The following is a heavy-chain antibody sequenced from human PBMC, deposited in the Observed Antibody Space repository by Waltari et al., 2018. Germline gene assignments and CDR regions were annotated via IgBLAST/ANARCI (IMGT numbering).Heavy chain of an antibody. V-gene: IGHV1-2*06. CDR3: ATANILGIGTFDY. D-gene: IGHD1-1*01. Sequence: QVKLVQSGAEVKKPGASGRVSCKAAGDTFTKYYIHWVRQAPGQGLEWMGRINPKSGDANYTQPFQGRVIMTRDTSINTAYLEVTGLTSDDTAIFYCATANILGIGTFDYWGQGTLVSVSS. CDR2: INPKSGDA. CDR1: GDTFTKYY. J-gene: IGHJ4*02.